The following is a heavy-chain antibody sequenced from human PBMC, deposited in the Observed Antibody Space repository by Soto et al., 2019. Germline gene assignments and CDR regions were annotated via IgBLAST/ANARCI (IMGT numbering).Heavy chain of an antibody. CDR3: ARRVQVWLPDYYGMDV. V-gene: IGHV1-18*01. J-gene: IGHJ6*02. CDR1: GYDYVTYA. Sequence: QAQLVQSGAEVKKPGASVNVSCKASGYDYVTYAITWVRQRPGQGLEWMGWISTLNGNTNYAQNFQGRVTMTTDTSTRIVHLELRSLRSDDTVVYYCARRVQVWLPDYYGMDVWCQGTTVTVSS. CDR2: ISTLNGNT. D-gene: IGHD5-18*01.